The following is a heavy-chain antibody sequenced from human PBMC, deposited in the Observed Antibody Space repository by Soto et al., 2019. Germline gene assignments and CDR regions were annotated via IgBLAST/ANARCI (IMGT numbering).Heavy chain of an antibody. CDR1: GFTVSSNY. V-gene: IGHV3-53*04. J-gene: IGHJ6*02. CDR2: IYSGGST. Sequence: EVQLVESGGGLVQPGGSLRLSCAASGFTVSSNYMRWFRQAPGKGLEWVSVIYSGGSTYYADSVKGRFTIPRNNSKNTLYLQMNRLRAEDTAIYYCAIDPYYDSSGYLASNGMDVWGQGIMVTVSS. CDR3: AIDPYYDSSGYLASNGMDV. D-gene: IGHD3-22*01.